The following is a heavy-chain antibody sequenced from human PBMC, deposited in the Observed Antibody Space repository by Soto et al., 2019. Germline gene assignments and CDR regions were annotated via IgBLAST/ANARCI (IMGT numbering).Heavy chain of an antibody. Sequence: SETLSLTCTVSGGSISSSRFYWGWIRQSPGRGLEWIGTIYYSGGTYYNPSLKSRVTISVDTSKNQFSLKVSSVTAADTAVYYCVRIQGPVTPIDSWGLGTLVTVSS. V-gene: IGHV4-39*01. J-gene: IGHJ4*02. D-gene: IGHD4-17*01. CDR3: VRIQGPVTPIDS. CDR2: IYYSGGT. CDR1: GGSISSSRFY.